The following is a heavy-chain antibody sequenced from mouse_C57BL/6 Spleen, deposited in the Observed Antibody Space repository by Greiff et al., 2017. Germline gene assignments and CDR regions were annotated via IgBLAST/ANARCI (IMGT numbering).Heavy chain of an antibody. V-gene: IGHV3-6*01. D-gene: IGHD1-1*01. CDR3: ARDGVYGPFAY. CDR2: ISYDGSN. CDR1: GYSITRCYY. Sequence: VQLQQSGPGLGKPSQSLSHTCSVTGYSITRCYYWNWIRQFPGNKLEWMGYISYDGSNNYNPSLKNRISITRDTSKNQFVLKLNSVTTEDTATYYCARDGVYGPFAYWGQGTLVTVSA. J-gene: IGHJ3*01.